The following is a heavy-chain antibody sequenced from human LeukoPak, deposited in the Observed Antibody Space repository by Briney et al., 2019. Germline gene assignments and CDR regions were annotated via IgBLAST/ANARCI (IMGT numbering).Heavy chain of an antibody. CDR3: AKEMGALGTPIFDY. CDR2: ISSSGGT. J-gene: IGHJ4*02. CDR1: GFSFSDYA. Sequence: PGGSLRLSCVASGFSFSDYAMSWVRQAPGKGPEWVSGISSSGGTLYADSVKGRFTISRDNSRDTVYVQMNSLRADDTAVYFCAKEMGALGTPIFDYWGQGTLVSVSS. D-gene: IGHD1-26*01. V-gene: IGHV3-23*01.